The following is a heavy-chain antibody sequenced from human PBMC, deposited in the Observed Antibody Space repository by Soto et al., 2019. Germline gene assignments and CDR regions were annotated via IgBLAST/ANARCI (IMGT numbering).Heavy chain of an antibody. CDR1: GFPFNTYA. V-gene: IGHV3-23*01. CDR3: AKDLRPGLVVPTKSGFDP. CDR2: TSIGGNT. Sequence: GGSLRLSCEASGFPFNTYAMTWFRQLPGMGLEWVSTTSIGGNTDFAESVRGRFSVSRDNSKNTLYLQMTNLRAEDAAIYFCAKDLRPGLVVPTKSGFDPWGQGTRVTAPQ. J-gene: IGHJ5*02. D-gene: IGHD3-10*01.